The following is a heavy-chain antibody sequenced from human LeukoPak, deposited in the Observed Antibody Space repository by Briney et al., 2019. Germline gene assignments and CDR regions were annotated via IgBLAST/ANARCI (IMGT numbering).Heavy chain of an antibody. CDR1: GFTFSSYA. Sequence: GGSLRLSCAASGFTFSSYAMHWVRQAPGKWLEWVAVVSFDGSKEYYADSLKGRITISRDNSKNTLFLQMNSLRAEDTAVYYCARPGGLRNLDWLDFWGPGTLVTVSS. J-gene: IGHJ4*02. CDR3: ARPGGLRNLDWLDF. CDR2: VSFDGSKE. D-gene: IGHD3-9*01. V-gene: IGHV3-30*04.